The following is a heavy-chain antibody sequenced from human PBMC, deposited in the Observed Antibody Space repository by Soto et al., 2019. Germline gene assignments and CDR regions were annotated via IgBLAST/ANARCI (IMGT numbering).Heavy chain of an antibody. J-gene: IGHJ4*02. CDR2: IYWDDSK. Sequence: QITLKESGPTLVKPTQTLTLTCTFSGFSLTTDRVGVGWIRQPPGEALEWLAVIYWDDSKTYRPSLESRPTITKDTSNNQVDLTMTNMDSLDTATYYCAHAYGGRSLYWGQGTLVTVSS. CDR3: AHAYGGRSLY. V-gene: IGHV2-5*02. CDR1: GFSLTTDRVG. D-gene: IGHD1-26*01.